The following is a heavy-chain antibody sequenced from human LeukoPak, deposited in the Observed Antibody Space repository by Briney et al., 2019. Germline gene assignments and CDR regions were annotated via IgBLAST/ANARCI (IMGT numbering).Heavy chain of an antibody. V-gene: IGHV3-30*02. CDR2: IRYDGSNK. D-gene: IGHD3-10*01. CDR1: GFTFSSYG. Sequence: GGFLRLSCAASGFTFSSYGMHWVRQAPGKGLEWVAFIRYDGSNKYYADSVKGRFTISRDNSKNTLYLQMNSLRAEDTAVYYCAKDRFYYGSSTKGYWGQGTRVTVSS. J-gene: IGHJ4*02. CDR3: AKDRFYYGSSTKGY.